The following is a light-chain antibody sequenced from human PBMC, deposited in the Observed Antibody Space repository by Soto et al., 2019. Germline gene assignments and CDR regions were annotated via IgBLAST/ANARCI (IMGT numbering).Light chain of an antibody. J-gene: IGLJ3*02. V-gene: IGLV2-23*01. CDR3: CSYAGSNIFAV. CDR1: SSDVGRYER. Sequence: QSVLTQPASVSGSPGQSITISCTGTSSDVGRYERVSWYQWHPGKAPELMIYEDYRRPSGISNRFSGSKSGNTASLTISGLQAEDEADYYCCSYAGSNIFAVFGGGTKLTVL. CDR2: EDY.